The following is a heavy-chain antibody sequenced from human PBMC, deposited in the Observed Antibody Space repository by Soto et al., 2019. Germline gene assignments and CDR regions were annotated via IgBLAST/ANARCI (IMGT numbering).Heavy chain of an antibody. Sequence: QVQLVQSGAEVKKPGASVRVSCKASGYSFTAQFIHWVRQAPGQGLEWMGWITPNSGNTHLAQKFQGRVSLTRDTSVSTAYMERSRLTSDDTAVYYCARRGYTYGFDYWGQGTLVTVSS. CDR2: ITPNSGNT. CDR1: GYSFTAQF. D-gene: IGHD5-18*01. CDR3: ARRGYTYGFDY. J-gene: IGHJ4*02. V-gene: IGHV1-2*02.